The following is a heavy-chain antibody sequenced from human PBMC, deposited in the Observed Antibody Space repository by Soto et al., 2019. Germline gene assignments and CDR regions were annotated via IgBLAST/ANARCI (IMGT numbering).Heavy chain of an antibody. J-gene: IGHJ4*02. Sequence: SETLSLTCAVSGGSISGSSYYWGWIRQPPGKGLEWIGSIYYSGSTHFNTSLRSRVTMSADTSKNQLSLNLSSVTVADTAVYFCIAVRGPADYWGQGTLVTVSS. V-gene: IGHV4-39*01. D-gene: IGHD6-6*01. CDR2: IYYSGST. CDR1: GGSISGSSYY. CDR3: IAVRGPADY.